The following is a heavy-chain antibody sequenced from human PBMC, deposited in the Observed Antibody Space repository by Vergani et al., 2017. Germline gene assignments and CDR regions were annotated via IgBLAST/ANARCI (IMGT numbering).Heavy chain of an antibody. Sequence: QVQLQESGPGLVKPSETLSLTCTVSGGSISSYYWSWIRQPPGKGLEWIGYIYYSGSTNYNPSLKSRVTISVDTPKNQFSLKLSSVTAADTAVYYCARVGVVVPAALKYYFDYWGQGTLVTVSS. V-gene: IGHV4-59*01. CDR2: IYYSGST. J-gene: IGHJ4*02. CDR1: GGSISSYY. D-gene: IGHD2-2*01. CDR3: ARVGVVVPAALKYYFDY.